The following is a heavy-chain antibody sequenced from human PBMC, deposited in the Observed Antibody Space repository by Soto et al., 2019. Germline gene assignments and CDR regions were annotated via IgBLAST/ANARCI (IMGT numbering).Heavy chain of an antibody. CDR2: IPSRGRP. CDR1: GASVAGGSYY. J-gene: IGHJ5*02. Sequence: QVQLRESGPGLVKPSQTLSLTCSVSGASVAGGSYYWSWVRQPPGKGLEWIGYIPSRGRPFYNPSLTSRGTISADTSTNHLSPQLTSVTAPDTAVYYCARDTYSGYDFGLWGQGTLVTVSS. D-gene: IGHD5-12*01. CDR3: ARDTYSGYDFGL. V-gene: IGHV4-30-4*01.